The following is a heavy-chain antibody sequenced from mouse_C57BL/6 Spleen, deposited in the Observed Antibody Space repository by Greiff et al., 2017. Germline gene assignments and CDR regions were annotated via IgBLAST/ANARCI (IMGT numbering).Heavy chain of an antibody. CDR1: GFNIKDDY. CDR2: IDPENGDT. V-gene: IGHV14-4*01. CDR3: TTSTAQARFDY. J-gene: IGHJ2*01. D-gene: IGHD3-2*02. Sequence: VQLQQSGAELVRPGASVKLSCTASGFNIKDDYMHWVKQRPEQGLEWIGWIDPENGDTEYASKFQGKATITADTSSNTAYLQLSSLTSEDTAVYYCTTSTAQARFDYWGQGTTLTVSS.